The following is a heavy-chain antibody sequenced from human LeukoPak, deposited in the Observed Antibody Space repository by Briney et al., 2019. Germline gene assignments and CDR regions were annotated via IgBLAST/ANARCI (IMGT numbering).Heavy chain of an antibody. D-gene: IGHD3-10*01. Sequence: GASVKVSCRASGYTFSSYAFTWERQAPGPWLELMGWISGYNGNTKYALKVQGRVTVTTDTSTNTAYMELRSLRSDDTAVYYCARDHLTKYYYGSGRFDPWGQGTLVTVFS. CDR3: ARDHLTKYYYGSGRFDP. CDR1: GYTFSSYA. J-gene: IGHJ5*02. V-gene: IGHV1-18*01. CDR2: ISGYNGNT.